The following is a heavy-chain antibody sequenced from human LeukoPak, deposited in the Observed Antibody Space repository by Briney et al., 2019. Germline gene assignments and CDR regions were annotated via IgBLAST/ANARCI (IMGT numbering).Heavy chain of an antibody. V-gene: IGHV4-39*07. D-gene: IGHD3-3*01. CDR2: IYYSGST. J-gene: IGHJ4*02. CDR3: ARGADFWSGTN. CDR1: GGSISSSSYY. Sequence: PSETLSLTSTVSGGSISSSSYYWGWIRQPPGKGLEWMGSIYYSGSTYYNPSLKSRVTISVDTSKNQFSLKLSSVTAADTAVYYCARGADFWSGTNWGQGTLVTVSS.